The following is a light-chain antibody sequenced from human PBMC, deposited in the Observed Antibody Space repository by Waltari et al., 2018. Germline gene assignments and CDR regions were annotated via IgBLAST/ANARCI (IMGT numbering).Light chain of an antibody. J-gene: IGLJ3*02. CDR2: DVF. CDR3: CSFAGSYNFGV. V-gene: IGLV2-11*01. CDR1: TSDFDTYKY. Sequence: QFVLTQPRPVSGSPGQYVTISCTGTTSDFDTYKYVSWYQHHPGKAPKRLIYDVFKRPSGVPDRFSGSKAGNTASLTISGLQAEDEADYYCCSFAGSYNFGVFGGGTKLTVL.